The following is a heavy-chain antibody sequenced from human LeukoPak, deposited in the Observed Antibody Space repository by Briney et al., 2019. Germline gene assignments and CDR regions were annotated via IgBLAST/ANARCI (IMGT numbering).Heavy chain of an antibody. V-gene: IGHV3-30*04. D-gene: IGHD3-10*01. CDR1: GFTFSSYA. Sequence: GRYLRLSCAASGFTFSSYAMHWVRQAPGKGLEWVAVISYDGSNQHYADSVKGRFTISGDNSKNTLYLQMYSLRPEDTAVYYCARESPKKWFGESGDYWGQGTLVTVSS. J-gene: IGHJ4*02. CDR2: ISYDGSNQ. CDR3: ARESPKKWFGESGDY.